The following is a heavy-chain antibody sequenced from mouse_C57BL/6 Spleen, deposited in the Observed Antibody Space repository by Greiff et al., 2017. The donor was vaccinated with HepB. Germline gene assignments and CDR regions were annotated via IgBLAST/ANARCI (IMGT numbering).Heavy chain of an antibody. V-gene: IGHV5-4*01. J-gene: IGHJ4*01. D-gene: IGHD3-2*02. CDR2: ISDGGSYT. Sequence: EVQRVESGGGLVKPGGSLKLSCAASGFTFSSYAMSWVRQTPEKRLEWVATISDGGSYTYYPDNVKGRFTISRDNAKNNLYLQMSQLKSEDTAMYYCARRGQLRLRDAMDYWGQGTSVTVSS. CDR3: ARRGQLRLRDAMDY. CDR1: GFTFSSYA.